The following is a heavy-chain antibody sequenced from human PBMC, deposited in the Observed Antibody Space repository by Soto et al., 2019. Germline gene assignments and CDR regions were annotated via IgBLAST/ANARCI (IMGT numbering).Heavy chain of an antibody. CDR2: IDPSDAYT. CDR1: GYSFSSYW. Sequence: GESLMISCTGSGYSFSSYWISWVRPMPGKGLEWMRWIDPSDAYTNYSPSFQGHVTITADKSISTAYLQWSSLKAADTAMYYCARHFFSLGGYYWNYFDYWGQGTLVTVSS. V-gene: IGHV5-10-1*01. J-gene: IGHJ4*02. D-gene: IGHD3-22*01. CDR3: ARHFFSLGGYYWNYFDY.